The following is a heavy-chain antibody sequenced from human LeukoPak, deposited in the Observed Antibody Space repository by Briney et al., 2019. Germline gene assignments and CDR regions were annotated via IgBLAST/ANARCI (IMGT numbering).Heavy chain of an antibody. CDR2: ISGSGDKT. D-gene: IGHD1-7*01. CDR3: ARTTGNYVTLYYYYYMDV. J-gene: IGHJ6*03. Sequence: PGGSLRLSCAASGFTFSSYAMSWVRQAPGKGLEWVSLISGSGDKTYYADSVKGRFTISRDNSKNTLYLQVNSLRAEDTAVYYCARTTGNYVTLYYYYYMDVWGKGTTVTVSS. CDR1: GFTFSSYA. V-gene: IGHV3-23*01.